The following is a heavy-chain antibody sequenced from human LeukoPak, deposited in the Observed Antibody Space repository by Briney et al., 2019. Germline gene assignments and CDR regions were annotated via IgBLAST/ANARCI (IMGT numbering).Heavy chain of an antibody. D-gene: IGHD1-26*01. CDR1: GGSITSSSYY. CDR2: VYYSGNT. CDR3: ARERLGGSYYRPVEY. J-gene: IGHJ4*02. V-gene: IGHV4-39*07. Sequence: SETLSLTCTVSGGSITSSSYYWGWIRQPPGKGLEWIGSVYYSGNTYYNSSLKSRVTISVDTSKNQFSLKLSSVSAEDTALYYCARERLGGSYYRPVEYWGQGTLVTVSS.